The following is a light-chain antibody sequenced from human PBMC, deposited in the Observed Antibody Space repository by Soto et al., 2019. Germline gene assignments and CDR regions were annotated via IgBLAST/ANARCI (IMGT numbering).Light chain of an antibody. V-gene: IGKV3-20*01. CDR2: GAS. CDR1: QSVSSSY. Sequence: EIVLTQSPGTLSLSPGERATLSCRASQSVSSSYLAWYQQKPGQAPRLLIYGASSRATGIPDRFSGSGSGTDFTLTFSRLEPEDFAVYYCQQYGRSPLTFGGGTKVEIK. CDR3: QQYGRSPLT. J-gene: IGKJ4*01.